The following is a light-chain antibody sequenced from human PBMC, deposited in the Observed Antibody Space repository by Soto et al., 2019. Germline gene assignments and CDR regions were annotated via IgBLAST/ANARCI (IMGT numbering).Light chain of an antibody. V-gene: IGLV2-8*01. CDR3: NSYVGSNNYV. CDR2: EVT. J-gene: IGLJ1*01. CDR1: ASDIGRYNY. Sequence: SALTQTPSASGSPGQSVTISCIGTASDIGRYNYVSWYQHHPGKAPKLIIYEVTKRPSGVPDRFSGSKSGNTASLTVSGLQADDEADYYCNSYVGSNNYVFGTGTKVTVL.